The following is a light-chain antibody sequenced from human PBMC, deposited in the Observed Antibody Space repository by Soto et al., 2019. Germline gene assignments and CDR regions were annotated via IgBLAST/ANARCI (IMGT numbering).Light chain of an antibody. Sequence: EILLTRSPGTRSLCPGEGPTLSCGPSQSVSSSYLAWYQQTPGQAPRLLIYGASSRATGIPARFSGSGSGTEFTLSISSLQSEDFAVYYCKQYKEWPPFTFGQGTRLEIK. J-gene: IGKJ5*01. CDR1: QSVSSSY. CDR2: GAS. CDR3: KQYKEWPPFT. V-gene: IGKV3D-15*01.